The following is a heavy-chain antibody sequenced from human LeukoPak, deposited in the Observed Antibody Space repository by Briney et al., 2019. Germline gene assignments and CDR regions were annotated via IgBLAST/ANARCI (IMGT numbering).Heavy chain of an antibody. CDR1: GGTFSSYA. D-gene: IGHD2-15*01. V-gene: IGHV1-69*01. Sequence: SVKVACKASGGTFSSYAISWVRQAPGQGLEWMGGIIPIFGTANYAQKFQGRVTITADESTSTAYMELSSLRSEDTAVYYCARGSGYCSGGSCRNWFDPWGQGTLVTVSS. CDR2: IIPIFGTA. CDR3: ARGSGYCSGGSCRNWFDP. J-gene: IGHJ5*02.